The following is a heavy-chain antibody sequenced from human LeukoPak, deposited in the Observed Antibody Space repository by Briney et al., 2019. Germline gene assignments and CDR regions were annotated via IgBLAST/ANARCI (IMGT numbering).Heavy chain of an antibody. J-gene: IGHJ4*02. Sequence: GGSLRLSCAASGFTFSSYGMHWVRQAPGKGLEWVAFIRYDGSNKYYADSVKGRLTISRDNSKNTLYLQMNSLRAEDTAVYYCAKDGGIAVAGTVFDYWGQGTLVTVSS. D-gene: IGHD6-19*01. CDR3: AKDGGIAVAGTVFDY. CDR1: GFTFSSYG. V-gene: IGHV3-30*02. CDR2: IRYDGSNK.